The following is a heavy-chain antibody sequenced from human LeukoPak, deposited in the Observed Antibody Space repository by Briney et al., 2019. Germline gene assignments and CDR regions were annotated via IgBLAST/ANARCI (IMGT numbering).Heavy chain of an antibody. V-gene: IGHV1-18*01. D-gene: IGHD3-10*01. J-gene: IGHJ4*02. CDR3: ARSYKVRGQGADY. CDR2: ISAYNGNT. Sequence: ASVKVSCKVSGYTLTELSMHWVRQAPGQGLEWMGWISAYNGNTNYAQKLQGRVTMTTDTSTSTAYMELRSLRSDDTAVYYCARSYKVRGQGADYWGQGTLVTVSS. CDR1: GYTLTELS.